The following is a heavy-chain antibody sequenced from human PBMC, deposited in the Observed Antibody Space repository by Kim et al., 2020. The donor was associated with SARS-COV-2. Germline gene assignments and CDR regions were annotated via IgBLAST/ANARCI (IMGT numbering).Heavy chain of an antibody. D-gene: IGHD3-10*01. CDR1: GFTFSDYS. V-gene: IGHV3-48*02. J-gene: IGHJ4*02. CDR3: AREPRGFGVKLDY. Sequence: GGSLRLSCAASGFTFSDYSMSWVRQAPGKGLAWVSYIGSSGSTIFYADSVKGRFTISRDNAKNSLYLQMNSLRDEDSAVYYCAREPRGFGVKLDYWGQGTLVTVSS. CDR2: IGSSGSTI.